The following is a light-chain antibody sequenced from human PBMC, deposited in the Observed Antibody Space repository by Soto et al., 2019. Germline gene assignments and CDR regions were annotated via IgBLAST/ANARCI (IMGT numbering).Light chain of an antibody. V-gene: IGLV3-1*01. CDR1: KLGDKY. Sequence: SYELTQPPSVSVSPGQTASITCSGAKLGDKYACWYQQKPGQSPVLVIYQDSKRPSGIPERFSGSNSGNTATLTIGGTQAMDEADYYCQAWDSSTAVFGGGTKVTVL. CDR2: QDS. CDR3: QAWDSSTAV. J-gene: IGLJ2*01.